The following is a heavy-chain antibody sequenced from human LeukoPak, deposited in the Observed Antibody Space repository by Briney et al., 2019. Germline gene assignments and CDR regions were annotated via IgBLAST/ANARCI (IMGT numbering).Heavy chain of an antibody. CDR1: GGSFSGYS. Sequence: SETLSLTCAVYGGSFSGYSWSWTRQPPGKGLEWVGEMIHSGSTNYNPSLKSRVTISVDTSKNQFSLKVSSVTAADTAVYYCARSMVLIAAAGKGFDYWGQGTLVTVSS. CDR3: ARSMVLIAAAGKGFDY. J-gene: IGHJ4*02. CDR2: MIHSGST. V-gene: IGHV4-34*12. D-gene: IGHD6-13*01.